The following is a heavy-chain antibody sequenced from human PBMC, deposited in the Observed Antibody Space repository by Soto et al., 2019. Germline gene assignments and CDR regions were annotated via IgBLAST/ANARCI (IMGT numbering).Heavy chain of an antibody. CDR3: ARELVTGDIVARDAFDI. CDR2: IWYDGSNK. Sequence: QVQLVESGGGVVQPGRSLRLSCAASGFTFSSYGMHWVRQAPGKGLEWVAVIWYDGSNKYYADSVKGRFTISRDNSKNTLYLQMNSLRAEDTAVYYCARELVTGDIVARDAFDIWGQGTMVTVSS. D-gene: IGHD5-12*01. CDR1: GFTFSSYG. V-gene: IGHV3-33*01. J-gene: IGHJ3*02.